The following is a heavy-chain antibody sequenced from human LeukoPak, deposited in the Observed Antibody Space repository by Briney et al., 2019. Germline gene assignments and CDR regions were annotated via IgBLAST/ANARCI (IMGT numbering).Heavy chain of an antibody. Sequence: GGSLRLSCAASGFTFSSYEMNWVRQAPGKGLEWVSYISSSGSTIYYADSVKGRFTISRDNAKNSLYLQMNSLRAEDTAVYYCAREGSTGGFDYWGQGTLVTVSS. CDR3: AREGSTGGFDY. CDR1: GFTFSSYE. D-gene: IGHD3-10*01. J-gene: IGHJ4*02. V-gene: IGHV3-48*03. CDR2: ISSSGSTI.